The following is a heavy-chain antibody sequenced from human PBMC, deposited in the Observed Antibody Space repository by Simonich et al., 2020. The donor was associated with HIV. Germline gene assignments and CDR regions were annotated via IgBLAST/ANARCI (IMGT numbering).Heavy chain of an antibody. V-gene: IGHV3-21*02. Sequence: EVQLVESGGGLVKPGGSLRLSCAASGFTFTSHSMNWVRQAPGKGLGWVSSIRSTSSFIYYADSVKGRFTISRDNTKTSVYLQMNSLRAEDTAVYYCAKEWGSYGCFDYWGQGILVTVSS. J-gene: IGHJ4*02. CDR1: GFTFTSHS. CDR3: AKEWGSYGCFDY. CDR2: IRSTSSFI. D-gene: IGHD5-18*01.